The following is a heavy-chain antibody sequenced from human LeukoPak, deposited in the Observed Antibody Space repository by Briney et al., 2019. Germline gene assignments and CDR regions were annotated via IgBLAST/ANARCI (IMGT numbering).Heavy chain of an antibody. Sequence: GGSLRLSCAASGFTFSSYGMHWVRQAPGKGLEWVAFIHFDGSNKYYADSVKGRFTISRDNSKNTLYLQMNSLRAEDTAVYYCARDSYCNSTNCYWSATDYWGQGSLVIVSS. D-gene: IGHD2-2*01. CDR3: ARDSYCNSTNCYWSATDY. J-gene: IGHJ4*02. CDR2: IHFDGSNK. CDR1: GFTFSSYG. V-gene: IGHV3-30*02.